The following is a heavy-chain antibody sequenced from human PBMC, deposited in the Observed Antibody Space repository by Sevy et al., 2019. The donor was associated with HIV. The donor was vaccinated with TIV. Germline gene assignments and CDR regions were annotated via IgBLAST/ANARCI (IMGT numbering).Heavy chain of an antibody. J-gene: IGHJ6*02. V-gene: IGHV3-30*04. CDR1: GFTFSSYA. CDR2: ISYDGSNK. D-gene: IGHD5-18*01. Sequence: GGSLRLSCAASGFTFSSYAMHWVRQAPGKGLEWVAVISYDGSNKYYADSVKGRFTISRDNSKNTLYLQMNSLRAEDTAVCYCAREGYSYGRLVYYYGMDVWGQGTTVTVSS. CDR3: AREGYSYGRLVYYYGMDV.